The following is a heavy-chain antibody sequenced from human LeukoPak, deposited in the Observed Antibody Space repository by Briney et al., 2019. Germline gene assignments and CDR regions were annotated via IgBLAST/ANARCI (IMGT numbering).Heavy chain of an antibody. J-gene: IGHJ4*02. D-gene: IGHD5-18*01. CDR2: INHSGST. CDR1: GGSFSVYY. V-gene: IGHV4-34*01. CDR3: ARGLYSYGWLSNGAHFDY. Sequence: PSETLSLTCAVYGGSFSVYYWSWIRQPPGKGLEWIGEINHSGSTNYNPSLKSRVTISVDTSKNQFSLKLSSVTAADTAVYYCARGLYSYGWLSNGAHFDYWGQGTLVTVSS.